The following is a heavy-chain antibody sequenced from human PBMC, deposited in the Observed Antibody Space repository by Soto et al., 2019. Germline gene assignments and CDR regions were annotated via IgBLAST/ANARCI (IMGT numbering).Heavy chain of an antibody. V-gene: IGHV3-23*01. CDR1: GFTFSSYA. CDR3: AKDGLTIFGVVTNLYYFDY. J-gene: IGHJ4*02. D-gene: IGHD3-3*01. Sequence: GGSLRLSCAASGFTFSSYAMSWVRQAPGKGLEWVSAISGSGGSTYYADSVKGRFTISRDNSKNTLYLQMNSLRAEDTAVYYCAKDGLTIFGVVTNLYYFDYWGQGTMVTAPQ. CDR2: ISGSGGST.